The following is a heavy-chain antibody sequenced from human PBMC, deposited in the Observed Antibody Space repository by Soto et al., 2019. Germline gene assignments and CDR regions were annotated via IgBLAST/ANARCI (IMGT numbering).Heavy chain of an antibody. CDR3: EKRAYCSGCSCRSTYYGMHV. Sequence: EGSLRLSCAASGFTLSSYAMSWVRQAPGKGLEGVSAISGSGGSTYYADAVEGRFTIPRDHSKNTLYRQMNSLRAEDTAVYYCEKRAYCSGCSCRSTYYGMHVWGHRTTFSDSS. V-gene: IGHV3-23*01. CDR1: GFTLSSYA. CDR2: ISGSGGST. D-gene: IGHD2-15*01. J-gene: IGHJ6*02.